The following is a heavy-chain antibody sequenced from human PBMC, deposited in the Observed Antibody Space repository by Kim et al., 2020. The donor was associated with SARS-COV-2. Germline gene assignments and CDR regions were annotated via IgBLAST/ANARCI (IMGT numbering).Heavy chain of an antibody. CDR3: AGPAVVRGAMGAFDI. V-gene: IGHV1-69*13. CDR2: IIPIFGTA. J-gene: IGHJ3*02. CDR1: GGTFSSYA. Sequence: SVKVSCKASGGTFSSYAISWVRQAPGQGLEWMGGIIPIFGTANYAQKFQGRVTITADESTSTAYMELSSLRSEDTAVYYCAGPAVVRGAMGAFDIWGQGTMVTVSS. D-gene: IGHD3-10*01.